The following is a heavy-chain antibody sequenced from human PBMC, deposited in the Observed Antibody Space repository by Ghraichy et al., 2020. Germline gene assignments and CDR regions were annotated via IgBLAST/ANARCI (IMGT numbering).Heavy chain of an antibody. CDR3: ARGSYDYYYYAMDV. V-gene: IGHV1-8*01. CDR1: GYTFTSYD. J-gene: IGHJ6*02. Sequence: ASVKVSCKASGYTFTSYDINWVRQATGQGLEWMGWMNPKSGNTGYAQKFQGRVTMTRDTSITTAYMELSSLRSEDSAVYYCARGSYDYYYYAMDVWGQGTTVTAAS. CDR2: MNPKSGNT. D-gene: IGHD1-26*01.